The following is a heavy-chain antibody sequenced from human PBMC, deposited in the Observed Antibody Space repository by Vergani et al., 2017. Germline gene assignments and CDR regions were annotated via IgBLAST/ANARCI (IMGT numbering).Heavy chain of an antibody. J-gene: IGHJ2*01. D-gene: IGHD3-22*01. CDR1: GGTFSSYA. CDR3: ARGDSSGYYYWYFDL. V-gene: IGHV1-69*04. Sequence: QVQLVQSGAEVKKPGASVQVSCKASGGTFSSYAISWVRQAPGQGLEWMGRIIPILGIANYAQKFQGRVTITADKSTSTAYMELSSLRSEDTAVYYCARGDSSGYYYWYFDLWGRGTLVTVSS. CDR2: IIPILGIA.